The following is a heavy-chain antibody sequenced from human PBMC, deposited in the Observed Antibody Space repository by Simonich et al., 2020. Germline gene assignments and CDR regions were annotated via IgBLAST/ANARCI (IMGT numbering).Heavy chain of an antibody. CDR2: INPNNGGT. J-gene: IGHJ3*02. V-gene: IGHV1-2*02. D-gene: IGHD2-2*01. CDR3: ARDPVVPAAIRNAFDI. Sequence: QVQLVQSGAEVKKPGASVKVSCKASGYTFTGYYMHWVRQAPGQGLEWKGWINPNNGGTNYAQKFQSRVTMTRDTSISTAYMELSRLRSDDTAVYYCARDPVVPAAIRNAFDIWGQGTMVTVSS. CDR1: GYTFTGYY.